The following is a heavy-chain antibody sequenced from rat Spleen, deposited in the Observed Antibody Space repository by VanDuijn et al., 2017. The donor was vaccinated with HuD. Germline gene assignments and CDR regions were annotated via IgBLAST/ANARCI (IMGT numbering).Heavy chain of an antibody. J-gene: IGHJ2*01. CDR2: ITAGGGNT. D-gene: IGHD5-1*01. CDR1: GFTFSNYG. Sequence: EVQVLESGGGLVQPGRSLKFSCVVSGFTFSNYGMAWVRQAPTKGLEWVASITAGGGNTYYRDSVKGRFTISRDNAKNTLYLQMDSLRSEDTATYYCARQSCKTGYYFDYWGQGVMVTVSS. V-gene: IGHV5S13*01. CDR3: ARQSCKTGYYFDY.